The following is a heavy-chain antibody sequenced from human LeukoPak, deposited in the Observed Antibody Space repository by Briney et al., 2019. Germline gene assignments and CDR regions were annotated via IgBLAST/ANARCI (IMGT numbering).Heavy chain of an antibody. V-gene: IGHV4-34*01. D-gene: IGHD5-18*01. J-gene: IGHJ6*03. CDR1: GGSFSGYY. Sequence: SETLSLTCAVYGGSFSGYYWSWIRQPPGKGLEWIGEINHSGSTNYNPSLKSRVTISVDTSKNQFSLKLSSVTAADTAVYYCARGRYSYGYRLGYYYYTDVWGKGTTVTVSS. CDR2: INHSGST. CDR3: ARGRYSYGYRLGYYYYTDV.